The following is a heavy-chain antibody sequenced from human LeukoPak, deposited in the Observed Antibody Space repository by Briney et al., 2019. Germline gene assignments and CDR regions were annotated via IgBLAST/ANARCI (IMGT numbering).Heavy chain of an antibody. J-gene: IGHJ4*02. Sequence: GGSLRLSCAASGFTFSSYGMHWVRQAPGKGLEWLVVISYDGRDKFYADSVMGRFTISRDNSKDTLYLQMNSLRPDDTAVYYCGTAGGTLAPLDYWGQGTLVTVSS. CDR1: GFTFSSYG. V-gene: IGHV3-30*03. D-gene: IGHD6-13*01. CDR3: GTAGGTLAPLDY. CDR2: ISYDGRDK.